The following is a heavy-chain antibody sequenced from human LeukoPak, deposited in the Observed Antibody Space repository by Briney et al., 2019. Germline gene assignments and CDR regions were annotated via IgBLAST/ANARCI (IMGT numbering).Heavy chain of an antibody. V-gene: IGHV3-23*01. D-gene: IGHD3-22*01. CDR2: ISGSGGST. J-gene: IGHJ4*02. Sequence: PGGSLRLSCAASGFTFSSYAMSWVRQAPGKGLEWVSAISGSGGSTYYADSVKGRFTISRDNSKNTLYLQMNSLRAGDTAVYYCAKVGYDSSGYYEARGRYYFDYWGQGTLVTVSS. CDR3: AKVGYDSSGYYEARGRYYFDY. CDR1: GFTFSSYA.